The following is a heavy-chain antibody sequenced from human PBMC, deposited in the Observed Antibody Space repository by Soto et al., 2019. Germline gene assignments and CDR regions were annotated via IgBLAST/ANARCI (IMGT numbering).Heavy chain of an antibody. CDR3: ARDVGSDFWSGYWHFDH. CDR2: ISRDGDST. Sequence: PGGSLRLSCAASGFTFTNYAMSWVRQAPGKGLEWVSAISRDGDSTYFAASVKGRFTISRDNSKNTLFLQMNSLRAEDTAIYYCARDVGSDFWSGYWHFDHWGQGTLVTVSS. J-gene: IGHJ4*02. V-gene: IGHV3-23*01. D-gene: IGHD3-3*01. CDR1: GFTFTNYA.